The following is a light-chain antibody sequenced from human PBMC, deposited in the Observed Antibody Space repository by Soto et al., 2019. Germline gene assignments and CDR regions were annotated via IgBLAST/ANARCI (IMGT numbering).Light chain of an antibody. J-gene: IGLJ2*01. CDR3: ISYTSSSTLGHVV. CDR1: SSDVGGYNY. CDR2: DVS. V-gene: IGLV2-14*01. Sequence: QSALTQPASVSGSPGQSITISCTGTSSDVGGYNYVSWYQQHPGKAPKLMIYDVSNRPSGVSNRFSGSKSGNTASLTISGLQAEDEADYYCISYTSSSTLGHVVFGGGTKLTVL.